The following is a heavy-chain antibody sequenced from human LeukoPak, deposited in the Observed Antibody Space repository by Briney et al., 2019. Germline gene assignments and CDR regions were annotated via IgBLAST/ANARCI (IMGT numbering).Heavy chain of an antibody. CDR2: IYPGDSDT. CDR3: ARVSDHYFDY. J-gene: IGHJ4*02. Sequence: GESLKISCKASGYSFTSYWIGWVRQMPGKGLEWMGIIYPGDSDTRYSPSFQGQGTIPADKSTSTAYLRWSSLKASDIAMYYCARVSDHYFDYWGQGTLATVSS. D-gene: IGHD1-14*01. V-gene: IGHV5-51*01. CDR1: GYSFTSYW.